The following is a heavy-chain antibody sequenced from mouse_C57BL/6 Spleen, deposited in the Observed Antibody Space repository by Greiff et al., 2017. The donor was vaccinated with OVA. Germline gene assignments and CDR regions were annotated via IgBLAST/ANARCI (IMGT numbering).Heavy chain of an antibody. CDR1: GFTFSDYY. CDR2: INYDGSST. D-gene: IGHD2-1*01. V-gene: IGHV5-16*01. CDR3: ARGGNGNYEEYAMDY. J-gene: IGHJ4*01. Sequence: EVMLVESEGGLVQPGSSMKLSCTASGFTFSDYYMAWVRQVPEKGLEWVANINYDGSSTYYLDSLKSRFIISRDNAKNILYLQMSSLKSEDTATYYCARGGNGNYEEYAMDYWGQGTSVTVSS.